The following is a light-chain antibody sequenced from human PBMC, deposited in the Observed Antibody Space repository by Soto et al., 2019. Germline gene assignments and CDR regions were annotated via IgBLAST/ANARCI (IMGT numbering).Light chain of an antibody. CDR1: QSVTSTY. CDR2: GAS. J-gene: IGKJ2*01. CDR3: QQYGSSSST. Sequence: VLTQSPGTLSLSPGERATLSCRASQSVTSTYLAWYQQTPGQAPRLLIYGASSRATGIPDRFSGSGSGTDFTLTISRLEPVDFAVYYCQQYGSSSSTFGQGTKLEI. V-gene: IGKV3-20*01.